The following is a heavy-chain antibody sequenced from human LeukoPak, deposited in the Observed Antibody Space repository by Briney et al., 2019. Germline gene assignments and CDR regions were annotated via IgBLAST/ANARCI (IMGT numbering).Heavy chain of an antibody. CDR3: ARSGTVTTWNY. CDR2: IYYSGTT. CDR1: GGSFSSGGYS. J-gene: IGHJ4*02. Sequence: SQTLSLTCTVSGGSFSSGGYSWSWIRQHPGKGLEWIGYIYYSGTTYYNPSLKSRVSISLDTSKNQFSLNLSSVTAADTAVYYCARSGTVTTWNYWGQGTLVTVSS. D-gene: IGHD4-17*01. V-gene: IGHV4-31*03.